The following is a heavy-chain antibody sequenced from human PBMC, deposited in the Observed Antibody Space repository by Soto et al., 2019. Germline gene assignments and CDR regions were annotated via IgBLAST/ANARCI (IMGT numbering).Heavy chain of an antibody. CDR2: ISSSGGTI. CDR3: ASPRNTSYYYYYMDV. J-gene: IGHJ6*03. CDR1: GFRFSDYY. V-gene: IGHV3-11*01. Sequence: QVQLVESGGGLVRPGGSLRLSCAVSGFRFSDYYMAWIRQTPGKGLEWVSHISSSGGTIYYTDSLKGRFTISRDNAKNSMYLQMDKLRADDTAVYYCASPRNTSYYYYYMDVWGKGTTVTVSS.